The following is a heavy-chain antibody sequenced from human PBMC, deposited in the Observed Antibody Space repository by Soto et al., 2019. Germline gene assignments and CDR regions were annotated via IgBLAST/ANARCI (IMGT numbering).Heavy chain of an antibody. V-gene: IGHV3-23*01. Sequence: GGSLRLSCAASGFAFSNYAMNWFRQAPGKGLEWVSAISGGAGDTYYADSVKGRFTISRDNSKNTLYLQMKSLRAEDTAVYFCAKSSRITLVRGVTDYWGQGTLVTVSS. CDR1: GFAFSNYA. J-gene: IGHJ4*02. CDR3: AKSSRITLVRGVTDY. D-gene: IGHD3-10*01. CDR2: ISGGAGDT.